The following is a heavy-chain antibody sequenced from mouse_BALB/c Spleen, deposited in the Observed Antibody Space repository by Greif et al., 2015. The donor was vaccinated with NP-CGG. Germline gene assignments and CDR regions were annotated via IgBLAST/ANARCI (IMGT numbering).Heavy chain of an antibody. CDR3: TRSYYYGSSPYYFDY. D-gene: IGHD1-1*01. J-gene: IGHJ2*01. V-gene: IGHV1-15*01. Sequence: VQLQQSGAELVRPGASVTLSCKASGYTFTDYEMHWVKQTPVHGLEWIGAIDPETGGTAYNQKFKGKATLTADKSSSTAYMELRSLTSEDSAVYYCTRSYYYGSSPYYFDYWGQGTTLTVST. CDR2: IDPETGGT. CDR1: GYTFTDYE.